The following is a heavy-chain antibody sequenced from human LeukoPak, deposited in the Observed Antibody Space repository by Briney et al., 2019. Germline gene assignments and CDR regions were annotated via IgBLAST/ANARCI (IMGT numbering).Heavy chain of an antibody. CDR3: ARDSSGASRIDY. CDR1: GFSFKTYA. J-gene: IGHJ4*02. Sequence: PPGTSLRLSCAASGFSFKTYAMHWVRQAPGKGLEWVAVVSNDAYNKYYADSVKGRFTISRDNSKNTLYLQMNSLRGEDTAVYYCARDSSGASRIDYWGQGTLVTVSS. D-gene: IGHD1-26*01. CDR2: VSNDAYNK. V-gene: IGHV3-30*04.